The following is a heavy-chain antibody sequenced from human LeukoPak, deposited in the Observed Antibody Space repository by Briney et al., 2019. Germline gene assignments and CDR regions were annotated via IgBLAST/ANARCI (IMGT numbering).Heavy chain of an antibody. V-gene: IGHV3-48*03. Sequence: PGGSLRLSCAASGFTFSTYEMNWVRQAPGKGLEWISYIYNSHSTIYYADSVKGRFTISRDNAKNSLYLQMNSLRAEDTAVYYCARVGVVPAAYGNYYYYHMDVWGQGATVTVSS. CDR1: GFTFSTYE. D-gene: IGHD2-2*01. CDR2: IYNSHSTI. CDR3: ARVGVVPAAYGNYYYYHMDV. J-gene: IGHJ6*02.